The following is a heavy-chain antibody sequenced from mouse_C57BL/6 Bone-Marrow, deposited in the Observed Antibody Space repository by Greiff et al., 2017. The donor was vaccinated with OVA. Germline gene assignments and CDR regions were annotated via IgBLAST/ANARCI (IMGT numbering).Heavy chain of an antibody. CDR2: IWRGGST. CDR1: GFSLTSYG. J-gene: IGHJ4*01. CDR3: AIYYSNYVGYAMDY. V-gene: IGHV2-5*01. Sequence: VQLQQSGPGLVQPSQRLSITCTVSGFSLTSYGVHWVRQSPGKGLEWLGVIWRGGSTDYNAAFMSRLSITKDNSKSQVFFKMNSLQADDTAIYYCAIYYSNYVGYAMDYWGQGTSVTVSS. D-gene: IGHD2-5*01.